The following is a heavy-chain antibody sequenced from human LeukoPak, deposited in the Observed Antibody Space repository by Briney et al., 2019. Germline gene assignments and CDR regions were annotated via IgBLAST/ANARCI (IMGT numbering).Heavy chain of an antibody. J-gene: IGHJ4*02. CDR3: ARYSGYEGFDY. CDR1: GGSISNNY. CDR2: IYYSGST. V-gene: IGHV4-59*08. Sequence: NPSETLSLTCTVSGGSISNNYWSWIRQPPGKGLEWIGYIYYSGSTNYNPSLKSRVTISVDTSKNQFSLKLSSVTAADTAVYYCARYSGYEGFDYWGQGTLVTVSS. D-gene: IGHD5-12*01.